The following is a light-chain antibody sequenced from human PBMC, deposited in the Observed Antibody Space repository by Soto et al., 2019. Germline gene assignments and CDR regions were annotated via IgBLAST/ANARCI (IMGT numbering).Light chain of an antibody. J-gene: IGKJ5*01. CDR3: QQSYITPPIP. Sequence: DVQMTQSPSSLSALVGDRVTITCRASQSVSRYLNWYQHKPGKAPKLLINAASNLRSGVPSRFSGSGSGTDFTLTIDGLQPEDFAVYYCQQSYITPPIPFGQGTRLEI. V-gene: IGKV1-39*01. CDR2: AAS. CDR1: QSVSRY.